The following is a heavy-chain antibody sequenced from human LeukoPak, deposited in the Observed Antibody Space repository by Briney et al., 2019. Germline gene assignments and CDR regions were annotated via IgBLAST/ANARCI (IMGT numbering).Heavy chain of an antibody. CDR2: ITGSSSK. V-gene: IGHV3-48*01. CDR1: GFTFSSYN. D-gene: IGHD6-13*01. CDR3: AREPTYTSSWFASCDY. J-gene: IGHJ4*02. Sequence: GGSLRLSCAASGFTFSSYNMNWVRQAPGKGLEWVSQITGSSSKYYADSVRGRFTISRDNAENSLYLQMNSLRAEDTAVYYCAREPTYTSSWFASCDYWGQGTPVTVSS.